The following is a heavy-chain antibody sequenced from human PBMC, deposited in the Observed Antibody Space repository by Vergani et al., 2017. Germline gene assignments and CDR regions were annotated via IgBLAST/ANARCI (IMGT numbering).Heavy chain of an antibody. J-gene: IGHJ4*02. CDR3: ARDGYYYDSSGYYFSVEVGDY. CDR1: GYTFTSYY. V-gene: IGHV1-69*09. CDR2: IIPILGIA. Sequence: QVQLVQSGAEVKKPGASVKVSCKASGYTFTSYYMHWVRQAPGQGLEWMGRIIPILGIANYAQKFQGRVTITADKSTSTAYMELSSLRSEDTAVYYCARDGYYYDSSGYYFSVEVGDYWGQGTLVTVSS. D-gene: IGHD3-22*01.